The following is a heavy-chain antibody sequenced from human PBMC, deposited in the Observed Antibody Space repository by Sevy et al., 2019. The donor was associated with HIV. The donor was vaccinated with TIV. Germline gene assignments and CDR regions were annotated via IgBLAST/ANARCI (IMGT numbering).Heavy chain of an antibody. V-gene: IGHV1-18*01. Sequence: ASVKVSCKASGYTFTSFGISWVRQAPGQGLEWMGWINAYNGNTNYAQKLQGRVTMTTDTSTRTAYMELRSLRSDDTAVYYCARDLPDGFDFWSGYGGDTTLFTSTSDYWGQGTLVTVS. CDR3: ARDLPDGFDFWSGYGGDTTLFTSTSDY. CDR1: GYTFTSFG. D-gene: IGHD3-3*01. CDR2: INAYNGNT. J-gene: IGHJ4*02.